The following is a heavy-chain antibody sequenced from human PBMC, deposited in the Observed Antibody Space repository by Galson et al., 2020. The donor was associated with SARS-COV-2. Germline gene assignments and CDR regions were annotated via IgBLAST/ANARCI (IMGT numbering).Heavy chain of an antibody. Sequence: SETLSLTCAVYGGSFSDYSWTWVRQPPGKGLEWIGEISHSGSTNYSPSLKSRVFMSVDTSKNQFSLKLRSVTAADTAVYYCARGGSRPIMAFDYYYVYMDVWGKGTTVTVSS. D-gene: IGHD3-10*01. V-gene: IGHV4-34*01. J-gene: IGHJ6*03. CDR3: ARGGSRPIMAFDYYYVYMDV. CDR2: ISHSGST. CDR1: GGSFSDYS.